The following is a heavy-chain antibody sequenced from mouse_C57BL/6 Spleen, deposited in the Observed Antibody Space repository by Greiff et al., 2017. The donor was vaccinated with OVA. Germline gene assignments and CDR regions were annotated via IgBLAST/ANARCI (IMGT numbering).Heavy chain of an antibody. Sequence: QVQLQQPGAELVRPGTSVKLSCKASGYTFTSYWMHWVKQRPGQGLEWIGVIDPSDSYTNYNQKFKGKATLTVDTSSSTAYMQLSSLTSEDSAVYYCARGGGLRQGYYVDYWGQGTTLTVSS. CDR1: GYTFTSYW. CDR3: ARGGGLRQGYYVDY. CDR2: IDPSDSYT. V-gene: IGHV1-59*01. D-gene: IGHD2-4*01. J-gene: IGHJ2*01.